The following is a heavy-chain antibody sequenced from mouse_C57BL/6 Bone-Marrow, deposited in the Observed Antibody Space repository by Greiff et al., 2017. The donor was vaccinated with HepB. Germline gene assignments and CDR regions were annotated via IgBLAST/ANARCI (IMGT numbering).Heavy chain of an antibody. CDR3: TTCSYYYGSSPYAMDY. V-gene: IGHV14-4*01. Sequence: DVKLQESGAELVRPGASVKLSCTASGFNIKDDYMHWVKQRPEQGLEWIGWIDPENGDTEYASKFQGKATITADTSSNTAYLQLSSLTSEDTAVYYCTTCSYYYGSSPYAMDYWGQGTSVTVSS. D-gene: IGHD1-1*01. CDR1: GFNIKDDY. J-gene: IGHJ4*01. CDR2: IDPENGDT.